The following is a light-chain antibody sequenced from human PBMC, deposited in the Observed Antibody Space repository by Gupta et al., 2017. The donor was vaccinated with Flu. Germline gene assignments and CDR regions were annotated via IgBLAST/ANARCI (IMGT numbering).Light chain of an antibody. Sequence: QSALPQPLSVSGSPGPSVAFSCHATTIDIATYHYVSWYQQHPGKALIFLIYDVYKRLSGVPYRSSCSKSGTMVSLTISGLQADDESGYYCCSSGATGPFGGGTNLTVL. CDR1: TIDIATYHY. CDR3: CSSGATGP. CDR2: DVY. V-gene: IGLV2-11*01. J-gene: IGLJ2*01.